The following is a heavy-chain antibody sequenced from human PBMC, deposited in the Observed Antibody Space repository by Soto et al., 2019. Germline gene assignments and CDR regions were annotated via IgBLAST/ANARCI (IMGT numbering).Heavy chain of an antibody. J-gene: IGHJ4*02. D-gene: IGHD3-22*01. CDR2: INHSGST. Sequence: SETLSLTCAVYGGSFSGYYWSWIRQPPGKGLEWIGEINHSGSTNYNPSLKSRATISVDTSRNQFSLKLTSVTAADTAVYFCARARYDSSAYYLSDNWGQGTLVTVSS. V-gene: IGHV4-34*01. CDR1: GGSFSGYY. CDR3: ARARYDSSAYYLSDN.